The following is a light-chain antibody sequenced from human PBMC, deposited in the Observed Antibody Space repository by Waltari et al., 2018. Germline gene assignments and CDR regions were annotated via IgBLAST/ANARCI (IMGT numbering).Light chain of an antibody. CDR1: QRIVVW. V-gene: IGKV1-5*03. CDR3: LQYNSYPWT. CDR2: KAS. J-gene: IGKJ1*01. Sequence: DIQATQPPSTLSAAVGDKVTITCRASQRIVVWLAWYQQKPGKAPRLLIYKASYLESGVPSRFSGSASGTAFTLTISSLQADDFATYYCLQYNSYPWTFGQGTTVEIK.